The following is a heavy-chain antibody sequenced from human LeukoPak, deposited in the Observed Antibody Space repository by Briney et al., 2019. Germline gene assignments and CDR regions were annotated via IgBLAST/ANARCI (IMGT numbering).Heavy chain of an antibody. CDR1: GFTFSNYG. V-gene: IGHV3-23*01. J-gene: IGHJ4*02. Sequence: GGSLRLSCAASGFTFSNYGMNWVRQAPGKGLEWVSGITGSGVTTYYADSVKGRFTISRDNSKNMVYLQMNSLRAEDTAVYYCVTEVSGSFPTWGQGTLVTVSS. CDR3: VTEVSGSFPT. D-gene: IGHD1-26*01. CDR2: ITGSGVTT.